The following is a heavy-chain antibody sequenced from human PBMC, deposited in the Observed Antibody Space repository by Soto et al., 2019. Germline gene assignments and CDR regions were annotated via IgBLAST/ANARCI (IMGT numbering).Heavy chain of an antibody. V-gene: IGHV3-23*01. CDR2: ISGSGGST. CDR3: AKDPSTMVRGSYRDAFDI. CDR1: GFTFSSYA. J-gene: IGHJ3*02. D-gene: IGHD3-10*01. Sequence: EVQLLESGGGLVQPGGSLRLSCAASGFTFSSYAMSWVRQAPGKGLEWVSAISGSGGSTYYADSVKGRFTISRDNSKTTLYLQMPSLRAEDTAVYYCAKDPSTMVRGSYRDAFDIWGQGTMVTVSS.